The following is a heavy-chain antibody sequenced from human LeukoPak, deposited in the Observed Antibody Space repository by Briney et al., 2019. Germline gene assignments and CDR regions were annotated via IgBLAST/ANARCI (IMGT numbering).Heavy chain of an antibody. CDR3: AKDPGGDSYGEGFDY. Sequence: PGGSLRLSCEASGFTFNIFSMNWVRQAPGKGLEWLSYIGGNTGIIWYADSVKGRFTISRDNAKNSLYLQMNSLGVEDTAVYFCAKDPGGDSYGEGFDYWGQGTLVTVSS. D-gene: IGHD5-18*01. V-gene: IGHV3-48*01. CDR1: GFTFNIFS. J-gene: IGHJ4*02. CDR2: IGGNTGII.